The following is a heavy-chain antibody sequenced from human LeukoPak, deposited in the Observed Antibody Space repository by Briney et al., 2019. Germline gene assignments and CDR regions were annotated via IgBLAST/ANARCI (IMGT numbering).Heavy chain of an antibody. J-gene: IGHJ4*02. Sequence: PSETLSLTCAVYGGSFSGYYWSWIRQPPGKGLEWIGEINHSGSTNYNPSLKSRVTISVDTSKNQFTLKLSSATAADTAVYHCARERIYPRRAHFDYWGQGTLVTVSS. CDR3: ARERIYPRRAHFDY. CDR2: INHSGST. D-gene: IGHD2-15*01. CDR1: GGSFSGYY. V-gene: IGHV4-34*01.